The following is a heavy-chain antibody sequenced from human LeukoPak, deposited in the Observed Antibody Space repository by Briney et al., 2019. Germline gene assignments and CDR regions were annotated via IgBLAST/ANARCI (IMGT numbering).Heavy chain of an antibody. J-gene: IGHJ3*02. V-gene: IGHV1-18*01. D-gene: IGHD3-22*01. CDR2: ISASNGNT. CDR1: GYTFPQYL. CDR3: ARGLVHRYFYDRSGYYGAALDI. Sequence: ASLKVSCKAAGYTFPQYLISRVRQAPGQAPEWMEWISASNGNTNYAQKLQGRVTITKDTSTSTAYIELRGQRYDERPVHYCARGLVHRYFYDRSGYYGAALDIWGQGTMVTVS.